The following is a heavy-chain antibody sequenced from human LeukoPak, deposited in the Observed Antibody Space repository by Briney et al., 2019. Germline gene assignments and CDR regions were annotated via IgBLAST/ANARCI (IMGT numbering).Heavy chain of an antibody. D-gene: IGHD3-22*01. CDR3: ANPSSEDSSGYSFDY. CDR1: GFTFSSYG. CDR2: ISYDGSNK. V-gene: IGHV3-30*18. Sequence: GGSLRLSCAASGFTFSSYGMHWVRQAPGKGLEWVAVISYDGSNKYYADSVKGRFTISRDNSKNTLYLQMNSLRAEDTAVYYCANPSSEDSSGYSFDYWGQGTLVTVSS. J-gene: IGHJ4*02.